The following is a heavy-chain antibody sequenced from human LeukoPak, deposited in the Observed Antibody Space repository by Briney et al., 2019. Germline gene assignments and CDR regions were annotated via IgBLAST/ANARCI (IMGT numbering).Heavy chain of an antibody. CDR2: IYYSGCT. D-gene: IGHD6-19*01. Sequence: SETLSLTCTVSGGSISSYYWSWIRQPPGKGLEWIGYIYYSGCTNYNPSLKSRVTISVDTSKNQFSLKLSSVTAADTAVYYCARDQWLGIDYWGQGTLVTVSS. V-gene: IGHV4-59*01. CDR3: ARDQWLGIDY. J-gene: IGHJ4*02. CDR1: GGSISSYY.